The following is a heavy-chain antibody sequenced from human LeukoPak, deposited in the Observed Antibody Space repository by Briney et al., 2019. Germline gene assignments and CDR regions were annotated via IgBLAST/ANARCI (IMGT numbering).Heavy chain of an antibody. D-gene: IGHD4-17*01. J-gene: IGHJ4*02. Sequence: AGGSLRLSCTASGFTFSSYWMRWVRQTPGKGLEWVANIKQDGSKEYYVDSVKGRFTISRDNAKNSLYLQMNSLRAEDTAVYYCARDARDYGDYVVAFDYWGQGTLVTVSS. V-gene: IGHV3-7*01. CDR2: IKQDGSKE. CDR3: ARDARDYGDYVVAFDY. CDR1: GFTFSSYW.